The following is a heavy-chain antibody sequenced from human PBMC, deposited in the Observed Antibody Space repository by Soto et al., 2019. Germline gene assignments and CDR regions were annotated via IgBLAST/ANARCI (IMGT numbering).Heavy chain of an antibody. J-gene: IGHJ5*02. D-gene: IGHD2-2*01. CDR2: IYTSGST. V-gene: IGHV4-4*07. CDR3: ARDRGYCSSTSCYEGWFDP. Sequence: SETLSLTCTVSGGSISSYYWSWIRQPAGKGLEWIGRIYTSGSTNYNPSLKSRVTMSVDTSKNQFSLKLSSVTAADTAVYCCARDRGYCSSTSCYEGWFDPWGQGTLVTVSS. CDR1: GGSISSYY.